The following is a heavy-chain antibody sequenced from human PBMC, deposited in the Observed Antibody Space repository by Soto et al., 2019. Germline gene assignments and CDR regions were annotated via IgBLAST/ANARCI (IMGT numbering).Heavy chain of an antibody. CDR2: INAGNGNT. Sequence: PSVKVSCKASGYTFTSYAMHWVRQAPGQRLEWMGWINAGNGNTKYSQKFQGRVTITRDTSASTAYMELSSLRSEDTAVYYCAGSLAAYGMDVWGQGTTVTVYS. V-gene: IGHV1-3*01. D-gene: IGHD2-15*01. CDR1: GYTFTSYA. CDR3: AGSLAAYGMDV. J-gene: IGHJ6*02.